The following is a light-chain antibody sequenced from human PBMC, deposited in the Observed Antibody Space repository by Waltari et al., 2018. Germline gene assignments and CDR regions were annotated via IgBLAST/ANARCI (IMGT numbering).Light chain of an antibody. Sequence: DIVLTQSPGPLSLSPGERATLPCRASQTVRTTYLAWYQQKPGQAPPLLIYGASSSATGIPDRFSVRGSGTDFSLTISSLEPEDCAVYYCQQYDISPLTFGGGTRVEIK. V-gene: IGKV3-20*01. CDR1: QTVRTTY. CDR2: GAS. CDR3: QQYDISPLT. J-gene: IGKJ4*01.